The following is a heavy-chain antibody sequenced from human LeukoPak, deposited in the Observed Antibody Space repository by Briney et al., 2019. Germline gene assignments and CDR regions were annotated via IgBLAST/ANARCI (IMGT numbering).Heavy chain of an antibody. CDR1: GFTFSSYA. D-gene: IGHD3-3*01. Sequence: GGSLRLSCAASGFTFSSYAMSWVRQAPGKGREGGSAISGSGGSTYYADSVKGRFTISRDNSENTLYLQMNSLGAEDTAVYYCAKGVYDFWSGYYTEYYFDYWGQGTLVTVSS. V-gene: IGHV3-23*01. CDR2: ISGSGGST. J-gene: IGHJ4*02. CDR3: AKGVYDFWSGYYTEYYFDY.